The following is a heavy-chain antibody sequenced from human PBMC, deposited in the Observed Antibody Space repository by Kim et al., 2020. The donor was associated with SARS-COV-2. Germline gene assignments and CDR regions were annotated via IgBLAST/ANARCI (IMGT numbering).Heavy chain of an antibody. V-gene: IGHV3-7*01. D-gene: IGHD6-25*01. CDR1: GFSLLSHW. CDR2: IKPDGSAE. J-gene: IGHJ6*02. Sequence: GGSLRLSCEASGFSLLSHWMTWVRQTPGNGLEWVANIKPDGSAEDYLDSVKGRFTVSRDNAKNSLYLQMNSLRVEDTAIYYCARHGFNYGMDVWGQGTTVIASS. CDR3: ARHGFNYGMDV.